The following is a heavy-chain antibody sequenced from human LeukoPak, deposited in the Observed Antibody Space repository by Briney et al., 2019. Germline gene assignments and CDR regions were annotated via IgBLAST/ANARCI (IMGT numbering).Heavy chain of an antibody. V-gene: IGHV3-7*01. Sequence: GGSLRLSCAASGFTFSSYWMSWVRQAPGKGLEWVANIKQDGSEKYYVDSVKGRFTISRDNAKNSPYLQVNSLRAEDTAVFYCATDRGGSVYAFDIWGPGTTVTVSS. CDR3: ATDRGGSVYAFDI. CDR2: IKQDGSEK. D-gene: IGHD4-23*01. J-gene: IGHJ3*02. CDR1: GFTFSSYW.